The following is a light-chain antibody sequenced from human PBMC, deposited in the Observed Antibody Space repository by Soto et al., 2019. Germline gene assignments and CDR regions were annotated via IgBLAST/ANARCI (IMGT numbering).Light chain of an antibody. CDR1: QSVTSSY. J-gene: IGKJ5*01. Sequence: IVLTQSPGTLSLSTGERATLSCRASQSVTSSYLAWYQQKPGQAPRLLIYAASTRATGIPDRFSGSGSGTDFTLTISRLEPEDFAVYYCQQYGSSPSITFGQGTRLEIK. CDR3: QQYGSSPSIT. CDR2: AAS. V-gene: IGKV3-20*01.